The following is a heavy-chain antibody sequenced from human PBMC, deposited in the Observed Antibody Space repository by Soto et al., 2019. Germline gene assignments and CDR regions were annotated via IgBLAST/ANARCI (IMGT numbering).Heavy chain of an antibody. V-gene: IGHV3-73*01. CDR1: GFTFSGSA. CDR2: IRSKANSYAT. D-gene: IGHD4-4*01. CDR3: TSHIGPRRLEYGMDV. J-gene: IGHJ6*02. Sequence: GGSLRLSCAASGFTFSGSAMHWVRQASGKGLEWVGRIRSKANSYATAYAASVKGRFTISRDDSKNTAYLQMNSLKTEDTAVYYCTSHIGPRRLEYGMDVWGQGTRVTFSS.